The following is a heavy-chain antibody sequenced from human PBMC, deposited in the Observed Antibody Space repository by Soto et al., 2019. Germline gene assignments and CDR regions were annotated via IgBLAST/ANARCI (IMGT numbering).Heavy chain of an antibody. D-gene: IGHD3-22*01. CDR3: AKDLGYYDSSGRNFDY. CDR1: GFTFSSYG. J-gene: IGHJ4*02. V-gene: IGHV3-30*18. CDR2: ISYDGSNR. Sequence: QVQLVESGGGVVQPGRSLRLSCAASGFTFSSYGMHWVRQAPGKGLEWVAVISYDGSNRYYADSVKGRFTISRDNSKNTLYLQMNSQIAEDTAVYYCAKDLGYYDSSGRNFDYWGQGTLVTVSS.